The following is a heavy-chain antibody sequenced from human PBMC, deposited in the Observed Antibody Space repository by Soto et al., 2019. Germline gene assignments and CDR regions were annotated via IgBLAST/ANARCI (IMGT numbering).Heavy chain of an antibody. D-gene: IGHD3-22*01. J-gene: IGHJ3*02. CDR1: GYTFTGYY. Sequence: ASVKVSCKASGYTFTGYYMHWVRQAPGQGLGWMGWINPNSGGTNYAQKFQGWVTMTRDTSISTAYMELSRLRSDDTAVYYCARVGGVVVNHDAFDIWGQGTMVTVSS. CDR3: ARVGGVVVNHDAFDI. CDR2: INPNSGGT. V-gene: IGHV1-2*04.